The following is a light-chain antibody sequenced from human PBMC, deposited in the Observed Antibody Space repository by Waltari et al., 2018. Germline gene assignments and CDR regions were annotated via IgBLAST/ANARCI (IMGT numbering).Light chain of an antibody. Sequence: EIVLTQSPATLSLSPGERATLSCRASQRVRTYLAWYQQKPGQAPRLLIYDASNRATGIPARFSGSGSGAYFTLTISSLEPEDFAVYHCQQRSNWPYTFGQGTKLEIK. CDR2: DAS. CDR1: QRVRTY. CDR3: QQRSNWPYT. V-gene: IGKV3-11*01. J-gene: IGKJ2*01.